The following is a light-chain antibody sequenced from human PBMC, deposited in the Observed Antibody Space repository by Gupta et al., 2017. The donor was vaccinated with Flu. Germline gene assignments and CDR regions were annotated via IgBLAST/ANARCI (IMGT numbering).Light chain of an antibody. CDR2: GTN. CDR3: QSYDSRLKGVV. J-gene: IGLJ3*02. CDR1: MSIIVTVSD. Sequence: VYISYTCIMSIIVTVSDGPGYQFIPGKAPKLLMYGTNNRPLGVQDRFSGSLSCDSASLAITGLQSDEEDEYYCQSYDSRLKGVVFGGGTKLTVL. V-gene: IGLV1-40*03.